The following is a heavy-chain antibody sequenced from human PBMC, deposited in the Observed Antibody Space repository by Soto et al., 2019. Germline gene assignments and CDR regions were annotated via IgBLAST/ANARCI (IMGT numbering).Heavy chain of an antibody. CDR1: GGSFSGYY. V-gene: IGHV4-34*01. CDR3: ARTTDLDY. Sequence: SETLSLTCAVYGGSFSGYYWSWIRQPPGKGLEWIGEINHSGSTNYNPSLKSRVTISVDTSKNQFSLKLSSVTAAETAVYHCARTTDLDYWGQGTLVTVSS. D-gene: IGHD4-17*01. CDR2: INHSGST. J-gene: IGHJ4*02.